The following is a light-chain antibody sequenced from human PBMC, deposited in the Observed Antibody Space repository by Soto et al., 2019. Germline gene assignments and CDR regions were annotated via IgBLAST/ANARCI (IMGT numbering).Light chain of an antibody. Sequence: EIVLTQSPGTLSLSPGERATLSCWASQNFLSNYLAWYQQKPGQAPRLLIYGASTRATGIPDRFGGSGSGTDFTLTISRLEPEDFAVYYCQQYSFLPRTFGQGTKVDI. V-gene: IGKV3-20*01. CDR2: GAS. J-gene: IGKJ1*01. CDR1: QNFLSNY. CDR3: QQYSFLPRT.